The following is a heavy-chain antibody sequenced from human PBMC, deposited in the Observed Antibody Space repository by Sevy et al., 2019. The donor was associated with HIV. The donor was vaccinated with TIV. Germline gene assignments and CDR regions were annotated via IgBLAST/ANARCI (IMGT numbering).Heavy chain of an antibody. D-gene: IGHD6-19*01. V-gene: IGHV3-48*03. CDR2: ISSSGSTI. CDR1: GFTFSSYE. J-gene: IGHJ4*02. Sequence: GGSLRLSCAASGFTFSSYEMNWVRQAPGKGLEWVSYISSSGSTIYYADSVKGRFTISRDNAKNSLYLQMNSLRAEDTAVYYCARDEPGYSSGWYGGGFDYWDQGTLVTVSS. CDR3: ARDEPGYSSGWYGGGFDY.